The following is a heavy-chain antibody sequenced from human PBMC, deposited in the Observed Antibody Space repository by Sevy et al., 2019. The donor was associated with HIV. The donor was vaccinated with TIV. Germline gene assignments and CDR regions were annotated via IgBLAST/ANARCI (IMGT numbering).Heavy chain of an antibody. CDR1: GFTFSTSW. Sequence: GGSLRLSCAASGFTFSTSWMSWVRQAPGKGLEWVANIKQDGSEKYYVDSVKGRFTISRDNSKNTLFMQVNSLRAEDTALYYCARERDRQALNVWGQGTMVTVSS. CDR3: ARERDRQALNV. V-gene: IGHV3-7*01. CDR2: IKQDGSEK. J-gene: IGHJ3*01.